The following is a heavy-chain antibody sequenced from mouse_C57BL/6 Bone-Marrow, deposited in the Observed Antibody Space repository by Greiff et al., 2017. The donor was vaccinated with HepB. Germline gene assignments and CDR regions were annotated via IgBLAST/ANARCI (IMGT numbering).Heavy chain of an antibody. Sequence: EVKLQESGGGLVQPGESLKLSCESNEYEFPSHDMSWVRKTPEKRLELVAAINSDGGSTYYPDTMERRFIISRDNTKKTLYLQMSRLRSEDTALYYCARHGNRDYDGMDCWGQGTSVTVSS. V-gene: IGHV5-2*01. D-gene: IGHD3-1*01. J-gene: IGHJ4*01. CDR1: EYEFPSHD. CDR2: INSDGGST. CDR3: ARHGNRDYDGMDC.